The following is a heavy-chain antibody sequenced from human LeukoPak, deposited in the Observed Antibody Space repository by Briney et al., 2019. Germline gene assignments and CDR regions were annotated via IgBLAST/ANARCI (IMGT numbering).Heavy chain of an antibody. J-gene: IGHJ6*02. CDR3: ARVKTGLTVRGATYHYGMDV. Sequence: AGGSLRLSCAASGFTVSRDYMNWVRQAPGKGLEWVSLIYSGGNTYYADSVKGRFTISRDNSKNTVYLQMNSLRAEDTAVYYCARVKTGLTVRGATYHYGMDVWGQGTTVTV. CDR1: GFTVSRDY. D-gene: IGHD3-10*01. CDR2: IYSGGNT. V-gene: IGHV3-66*01.